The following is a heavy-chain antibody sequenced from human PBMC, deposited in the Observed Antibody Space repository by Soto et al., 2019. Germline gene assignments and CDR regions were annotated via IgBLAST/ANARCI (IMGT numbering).Heavy chain of an antibody. CDR3: ARLKWLILNWFDP. CDR1: GGSISSSSYY. Sequence: LSLTCTVSGGSISSSSYYWGWIRQPPGKGLEWIGSIYYSGSTYYNPSLKSRVTISVDTSKNQFSLKLSSVTAADTAVYYCARLKWLILNWFDPWGQGTLVTVSS. V-gene: IGHV4-39*01. D-gene: IGHD3-3*01. J-gene: IGHJ5*02. CDR2: IYYSGST.